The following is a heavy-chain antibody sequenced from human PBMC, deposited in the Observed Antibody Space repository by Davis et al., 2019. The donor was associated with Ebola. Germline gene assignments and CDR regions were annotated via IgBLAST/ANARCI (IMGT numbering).Heavy chain of an antibody. D-gene: IGHD2-2*01. CDR1: GGSISNYY. CDR2: IYTSGSP. V-gene: IGHV4-4*07. Sequence: PSETLSLTCSVSGGSISNYYWSWIRQPAGKGLEWIGRIYTSGSPNYNPSLKSRVTMSIHTSKNQFSLNLTSVTAADTAVYYCAREALVPAAGNWFDPWGQGALVTVSS. J-gene: IGHJ5*02. CDR3: AREALVPAAGNWFDP.